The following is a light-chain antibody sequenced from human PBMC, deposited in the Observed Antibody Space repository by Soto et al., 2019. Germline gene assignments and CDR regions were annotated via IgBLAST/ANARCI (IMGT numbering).Light chain of an antibody. Sequence: EIVLTQSPGTLSLSPGERATLSCRASQSVSSIFLAWYQQKPGQAPRLLIYGASNRATGIPDRFSGSGSGTDFTLTISRLEPEDFAVYYCQQYVTSPWAFGQGTKVDIK. CDR1: QSVSSIF. CDR3: QQYVTSPWA. V-gene: IGKV3-20*01. CDR2: GAS. J-gene: IGKJ1*01.